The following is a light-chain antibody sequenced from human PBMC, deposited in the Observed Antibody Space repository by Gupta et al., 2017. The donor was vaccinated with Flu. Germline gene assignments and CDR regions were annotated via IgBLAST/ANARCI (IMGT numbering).Light chain of an antibody. Sequence: SSELTQPPSVSVSPGQTASITCSGDKLGDKYACWYQQKPGQSPVLVIYQDSKRPSGIPERFSGSNSGNTATLTISGTQAMEEADYYCQAGDSSTLYVFGTGTKVTVL. CDR3: QAGDSSTLYV. CDR1: KLGDKY. J-gene: IGLJ1*01. V-gene: IGLV3-1*01. CDR2: QDS.